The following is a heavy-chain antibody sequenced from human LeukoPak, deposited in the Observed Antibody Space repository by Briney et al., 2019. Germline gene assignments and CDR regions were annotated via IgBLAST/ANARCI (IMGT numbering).Heavy chain of an antibody. CDR2: IIPIFGTA. CDR3: ARGVTEVYYYYYMDV. CDR1: GGTFSSYA. D-gene: IGHD1-14*01. V-gene: IGHV1-69*05. J-gene: IGHJ6*03. Sequence: SVTVSCKASGGTFSSYAIRWVRQAPGQGLEWMGGIIPIFGTANYAQKFQGRVTITTDESKSTAYMELSSMRAEDTAVYYCARGVTEVYYYYYMDVWGKGTTVTVSS.